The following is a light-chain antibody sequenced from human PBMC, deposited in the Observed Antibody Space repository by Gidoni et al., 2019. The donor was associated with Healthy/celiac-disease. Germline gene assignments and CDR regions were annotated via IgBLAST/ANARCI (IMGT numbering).Light chain of an antibody. CDR1: QRVLYSSNNKNY. J-gene: IGKJ4*01. CDR2: WAS. Sequence: DIVMTPSPDSLAVSLGERATINCKSSQRVLYSSNNKNYLAWYQQKPGQPPKLLIYWASTRESGVPDRFSGSGSGTDFTLTISSLQAEDVAVYCCQQYYSTPLTFGGGTKVEIK. V-gene: IGKV4-1*01. CDR3: QQYYSTPLT.